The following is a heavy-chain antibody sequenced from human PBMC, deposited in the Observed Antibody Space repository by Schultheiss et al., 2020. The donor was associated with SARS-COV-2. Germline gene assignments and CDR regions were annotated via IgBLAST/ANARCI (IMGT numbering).Heavy chain of an antibody. V-gene: IGHV4-59*08. D-gene: IGHD3-22*01. CDR1: GGSISSYY. CDR2: IYYSGST. CDR3: ARYDDSSGYYFP. Sequence: SETLSLTCTVSGGSISSYYWSWIRQPAGKGLEWIGYIYYSGSTNYNPSLKSRVTISVDTSKNQFSLKLSSVTAADTAVYYCARYDDSSGYYFPWGQGTLVTVSS. J-gene: IGHJ5*02.